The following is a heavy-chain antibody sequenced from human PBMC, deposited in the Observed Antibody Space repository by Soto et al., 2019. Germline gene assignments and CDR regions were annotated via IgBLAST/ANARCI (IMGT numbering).Heavy chain of an antibody. D-gene: IGHD3-10*01. CDR2: VGSSGDVT. CDR3: AKHFVAGEVDY. V-gene: IGHV3-23*01. J-gene: IGHJ4*02. Sequence: EVQLLESGGDLVQPGGSLRLSCVASGFTFSSYAMSWVRQAPGKGLEWVSIVGSSGDVTVYSDSVSGRFTISRDNSRNSLYLQMNSLPAEDTAVYYCAKHFVAGEVDYWGQGTLVTVSS. CDR1: GFTFSSYA.